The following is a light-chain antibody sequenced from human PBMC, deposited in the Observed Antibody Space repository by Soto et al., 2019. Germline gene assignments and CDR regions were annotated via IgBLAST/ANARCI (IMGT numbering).Light chain of an antibody. Sequence: EIVLTQSPATLSLSPGERATLSCRASQSVSSYLAWYQQKPGQAPRLLIYDASNRATGIPARFSGSGSGTDFTVTISSLEPEDFAVYYCQQRSNWPRTFGEGTKVESK. CDR1: QSVSSY. J-gene: IGKJ1*01. V-gene: IGKV3-11*01. CDR2: DAS. CDR3: QQRSNWPRT.